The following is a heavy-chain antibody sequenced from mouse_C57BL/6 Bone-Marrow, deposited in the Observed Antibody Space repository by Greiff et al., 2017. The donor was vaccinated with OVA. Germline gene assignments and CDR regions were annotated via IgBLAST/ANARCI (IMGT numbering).Heavy chain of an antibody. CDR1: YTFSRRVH. CDR3: SEVSSVYYCACGDYGFAY. Sequence: QVQLQQSGPELARPWASVKIPCQAFYTFSRRVHFAIRDTNYWMQWVKQRPGQGLEWIGAIYPGNGDTSYNQKFKGKAKLTADKSSSTAYMHLSSLTSEVSSVYYCACGDYGFAYWGQGTLVTVSA. J-gene: IGHJ3*01. V-gene: IGHV1-87*01. D-gene: IGHD2-4*01. CDR2: GQGLEWIG.